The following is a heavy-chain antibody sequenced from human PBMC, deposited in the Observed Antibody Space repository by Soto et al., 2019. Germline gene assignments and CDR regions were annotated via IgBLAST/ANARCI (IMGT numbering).Heavy chain of an antibody. CDR3: ARVLGYDFWSGYVSYYYYGMDV. Sequence: QVQLVQSGAEVKKPGASVKVSCKASGYTFTSYDINWVRQATGQGLEWMGWMNANSGNTGYAQKFQGRVTMTRNTSRSTAHMELRSLRSEDTAVYYCARVLGYDFWSGYVSYYYYGMDVWGQGTTVTVSS. J-gene: IGHJ6*02. D-gene: IGHD3-3*01. CDR1: GYTFTSYD. CDR2: MNANSGNT. V-gene: IGHV1-8*01.